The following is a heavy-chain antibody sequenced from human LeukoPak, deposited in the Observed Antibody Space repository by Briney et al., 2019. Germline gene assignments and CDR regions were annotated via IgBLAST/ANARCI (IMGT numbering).Heavy chain of an antibody. CDR3: ARDFWEPQGGYYYYMDV. Sequence: SETLSLTCSVSGGSFSNYFWSWVRQPAGKGLEWIGRIYPSGNTNYNPSLKSRVTMSVDTSKNQFSLKLSSVTAADTAVYYCARDFWEPQGGYYYYMDVWGKGTTVTVSS. D-gene: IGHD1-26*01. J-gene: IGHJ6*03. CDR2: IYPSGNT. CDR1: GGSFSNYF. V-gene: IGHV4-4*07.